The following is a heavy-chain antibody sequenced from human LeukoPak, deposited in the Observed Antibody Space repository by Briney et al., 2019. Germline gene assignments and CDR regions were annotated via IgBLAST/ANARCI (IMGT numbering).Heavy chain of an antibody. CDR1: GGTFSSYA. D-gene: IGHD6-13*01. CDR2: IIPIFGTA. CDR3: ARQAETGRSSSSGFDY. J-gene: IGHJ4*02. V-gene: IGHV1-69*01. Sequence: LVKVSCKASGGTFSSYAISWVRQAPGQGLEWMGGIIPIFGTANYAQKFQGRVTITADESTSTAYMELSSLRSEDTAVYYCARQAETGRSSSSGFDYWGQGTLVTVSS.